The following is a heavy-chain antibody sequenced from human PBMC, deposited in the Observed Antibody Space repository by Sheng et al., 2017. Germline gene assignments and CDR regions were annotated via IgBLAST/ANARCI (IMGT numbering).Heavy chain of an antibody. J-gene: IGHJ3*02. CDR3: ARDYSADYGGNPDNDAFDI. CDR1: GYTFTSYD. Sequence: QVQLVQSGAEVKKPVASVKVSCKASGYTFTSYDINWVRQATGQGLEWMGWMNPNSGNTGYAQKFQGRVTMTRNTSISTAYMELSSLRSEDTAVYYCARDYSADYGGNPDNDAFDIWGQGTMVTVSS. CDR2: MNPNSGNT. V-gene: IGHV1-8*01. D-gene: IGHD4-17*01.